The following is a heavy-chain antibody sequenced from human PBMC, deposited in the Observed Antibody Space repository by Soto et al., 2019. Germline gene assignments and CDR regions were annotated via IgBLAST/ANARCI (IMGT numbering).Heavy chain of an antibody. D-gene: IGHD1-1*01. V-gene: IGHV1-18*01. Sequence: GASVKVSCKASGGTLSSYAISRVRPAPGQRLEWMGWVSSYSGNTNYAQKLQGRVTMTTDTSTNTTHTEPRSLRTDDTAVYYCARGSGGMSYYYMDVWGKGTTVTVSS. J-gene: IGHJ6*03. CDR2: VSSYSGNT. CDR3: ARGSGGMSYYYMDV. CDR1: GGTLSSYA.